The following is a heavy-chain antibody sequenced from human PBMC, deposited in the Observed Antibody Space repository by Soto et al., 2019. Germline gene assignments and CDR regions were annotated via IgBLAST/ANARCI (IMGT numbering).Heavy chain of an antibody. V-gene: IGHV4-39*01. CDR1: GGSISSSSYY. CDR2: IYYSGST. D-gene: IGHD6-6*01. Sequence: SETLSLTCTVSGGSISSSSYYWGWIRQPPGKGLEWIGSIYYSGSTYYNPSLKSRVTISVDTSKNQFSLKLSSVTAAETAVYYCARHGGIAARRLNYYYGMDVWGKGTTVTVSS. J-gene: IGHJ6*04. CDR3: ARHGGIAARRLNYYYGMDV.